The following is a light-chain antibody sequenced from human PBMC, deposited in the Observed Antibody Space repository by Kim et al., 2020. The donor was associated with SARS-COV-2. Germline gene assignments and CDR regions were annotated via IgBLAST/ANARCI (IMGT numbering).Light chain of an antibody. Sequence: SPGERAPLTCRASQSVGDDDLAWYQQKPGQAPRLLMFAANIRATGVPDRFRGSGSGADFTLTISGLEPEDFAVYFCQQYHESPRTFGPGTKVDIK. CDR2: AAN. J-gene: IGKJ3*01. CDR3: QQYHESPRT. CDR1: QSVGDDD. V-gene: IGKV3-20*01.